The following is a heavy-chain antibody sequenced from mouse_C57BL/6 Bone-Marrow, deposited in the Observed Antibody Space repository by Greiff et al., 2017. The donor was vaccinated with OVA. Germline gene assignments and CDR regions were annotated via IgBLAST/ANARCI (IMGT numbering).Heavy chain of an antibody. CDR3: ARTGYSFAY. Sequence: VQLKESGGDLVKPGGSLKLSCAASGFTFSSYGMSWVRQTPDKRLEWVATISSGGSYTYYPDSVKGRFTISRDNAKNTLYLQMSSLKSEDTAMYYCARTGYSFAYWGQGTLVTVSA. V-gene: IGHV5-6*01. J-gene: IGHJ3*01. D-gene: IGHD2-3*01. CDR2: ISSGGSYT. CDR1: GFTFSSYG.